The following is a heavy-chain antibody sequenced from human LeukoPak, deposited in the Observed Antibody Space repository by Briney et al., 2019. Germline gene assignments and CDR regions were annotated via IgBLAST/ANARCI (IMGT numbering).Heavy chain of an antibody. J-gene: IGHJ4*02. D-gene: IGHD2-15*01. CDR1: GGSISSSSYY. V-gene: IGHV4-39*01. CDR2: IYYSGST. CDR3: ASFGGPHRRRRGPPPPDY. Sequence: PSETLSLTCTVSGGSISSSSYYWGWIRQPPGKGLEWIGSIYYSGSTYYNPSLKSRVTISVDTSKNQFSLKLSSVTAADTAVYYCASFGGPHRRRRGPPPPDYWGQGTLVTVSS.